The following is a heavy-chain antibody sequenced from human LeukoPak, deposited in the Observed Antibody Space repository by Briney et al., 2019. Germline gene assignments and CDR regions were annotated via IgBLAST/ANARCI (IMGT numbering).Heavy chain of an antibody. CDR3: ARESFTGGFDY. CDR2: INWNGGST. V-gene: IGHV3-20*01. Sequence: GGSLRLSCAASGLTFSSYSMNWVRQAPGKGLEWVSGINWNGGSTGYADSVKGRFTISRDNAKNSLYLQMNSLRAEDTALYHCARESFTGGFDYWGQGTLVTVSS. CDR1: GLTFSSYS. D-gene: IGHD7-27*01. J-gene: IGHJ4*02.